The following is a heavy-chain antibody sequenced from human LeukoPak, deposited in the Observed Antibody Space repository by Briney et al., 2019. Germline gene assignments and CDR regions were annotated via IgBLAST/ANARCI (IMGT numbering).Heavy chain of an antibody. V-gene: IGHV4-34*01. CDR2: INHSEST. J-gene: IGHJ4*02. CDR1: GGSISSYY. Sequence: SETLSLTCTVSGGSISSYYWSWIRQPPGEGLEWIGEINHSESTNYNPSLKSRVTISVDTSKNQFSLKLSSVTAADTAVYYCARGGNSSRYDYWGQGTLVTVSS. CDR3: ARGGNSSRYDY. D-gene: IGHD6-13*01.